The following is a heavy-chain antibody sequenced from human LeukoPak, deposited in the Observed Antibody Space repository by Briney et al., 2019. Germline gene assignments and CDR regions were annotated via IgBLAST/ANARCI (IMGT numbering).Heavy chain of an antibody. D-gene: IGHD3-22*01. CDR1: GYTFTGYY. Sequence: RASVKVSCKASGYTFTGYYMHWVRQAPGQGLEWMGGIIPIFGTANYAQKFQGRVTITADESTSTAYMELSSLRSEDTAVYYCARGLRVYDSSGYLVGWGQGTLVTVSS. CDR3: ARGLRVYDSSGYLVG. CDR2: IIPIFGTA. J-gene: IGHJ4*02. V-gene: IGHV1-69*13.